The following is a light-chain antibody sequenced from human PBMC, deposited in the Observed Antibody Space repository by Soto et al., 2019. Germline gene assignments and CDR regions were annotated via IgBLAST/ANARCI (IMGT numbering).Light chain of an antibody. J-gene: IGLJ1*01. CDR3: CSYAGAFTYV. CDR2: DVS. Sequence: QSALTQPRSVSGSPGHSVTISWTGTSSDVGGYSYVSWYQQHPGKAPKLMISDVSKRPSGVPDRFSGSKFGNTASLTISGLQAEDEADYYCCSYAGAFTYVFGSGTKLTGL. V-gene: IGLV2-11*01. CDR1: SSDVGGYSY.